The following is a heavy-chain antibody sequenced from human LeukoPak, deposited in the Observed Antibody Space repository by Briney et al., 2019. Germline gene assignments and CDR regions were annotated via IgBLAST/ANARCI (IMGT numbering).Heavy chain of an antibody. D-gene: IGHD6-13*01. J-gene: IGHJ6*03. CDR2: ISGSGGST. Sequence: PGGSLRLSCAASGFTFSSYAMSWVRQAPGKGLEWVSAISGSGGSTYYADSVKGRFTISRDNSKNTLYLQMNSLRAEDTAVYYCAKDPRNIAAAGTYYYYMDVWGKGTTVTVSS. V-gene: IGHV3-23*01. CDR3: AKDPRNIAAAGTYYYYMDV. CDR1: GFTFSSYA.